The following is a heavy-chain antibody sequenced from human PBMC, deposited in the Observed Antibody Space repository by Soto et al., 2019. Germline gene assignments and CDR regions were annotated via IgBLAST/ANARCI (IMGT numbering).Heavy chain of an antibody. CDR2: IIPIFGTA. CDR1: GGTFSSYA. D-gene: IGHD2-15*01. V-gene: IGHV1-69*01. Sequence: QVQLVQSGAEVKKPGSSVKVSYKASGGTFSSYAISWVRQAPGQGLEWMGGIIPIFGTASYAQKFQGRVTITADESTSAAYMELSSLRSDDTAVYYCAARRYCSGGTCPDYFDYWGPGTLVTVSS. J-gene: IGHJ4*02. CDR3: AARRYCSGGTCPDYFDY.